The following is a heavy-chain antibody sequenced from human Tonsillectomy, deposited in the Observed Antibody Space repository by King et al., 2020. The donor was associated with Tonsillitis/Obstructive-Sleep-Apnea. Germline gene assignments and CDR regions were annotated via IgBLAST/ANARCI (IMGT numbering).Heavy chain of an antibody. V-gene: IGHV4-39*01. Sequence: QLQESGPGLVKPSETLYLTCTVSGGSISSTSYYWGWIRQPPGQGLEYIGTIYYSANTYHNPSLKSRVTISLDTSKDQFSLKLSSVTAADTAVYYCARHFGSSSEYNYFDYWGQGTLVTVSS. CDR1: GGSISSTSYY. J-gene: IGHJ4*02. CDR2: IYYSANT. CDR3: ARHFGSSSEYNYFDY. D-gene: IGHD6-6*01.